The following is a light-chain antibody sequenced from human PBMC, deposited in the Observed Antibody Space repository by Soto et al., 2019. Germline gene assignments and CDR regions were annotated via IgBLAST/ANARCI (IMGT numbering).Light chain of an antibody. Sequence: SYELTQPPSVSVAPGQTARITCGGNNIGGKSVHWYQQKPGQAPVLVVNDVSDRPSGIPERFSGSKSGNTATLTISRVEAGDEADDYCQVWDSSSDHVVFGGGTKVTVL. V-gene: IGLV3-21*02. CDR2: DVS. J-gene: IGLJ3*02. CDR1: NIGGKS. CDR3: QVWDSSSDHVV.